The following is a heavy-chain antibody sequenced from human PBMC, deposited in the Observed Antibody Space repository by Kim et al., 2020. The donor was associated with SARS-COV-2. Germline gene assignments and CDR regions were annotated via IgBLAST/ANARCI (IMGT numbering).Heavy chain of an antibody. CDR3: ARVTSVFSATSEGYYDY. Sequence: ASVKVSCKASGYTFTTYSMYWVRQAPGQRLEWMGWINPGNGNTQSSQNFQGRVTITRDTSASTAYMELSSLRSEDTAVYYCARVTSVFSATSEGYYDYGGPGTLVTVSS. CDR2: INPGNGNT. J-gene: IGHJ4*02. CDR1: GYTFTTYS. D-gene: IGHD2-15*01. V-gene: IGHV1-3*01.